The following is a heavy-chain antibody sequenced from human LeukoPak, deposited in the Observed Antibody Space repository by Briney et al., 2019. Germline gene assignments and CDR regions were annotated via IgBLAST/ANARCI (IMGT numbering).Heavy chain of an antibody. CDR3: ARLGYCINGVCSNLDY. D-gene: IGHD2-8*01. CDR2: IYPSDSDT. V-gene: IGHV5-51*01. J-gene: IGHJ4*02. Sequence: GASLKISCQASGSIFTSYWIGWVRQMPGKGLEWMGLIYPSDSDTRYSPSFQGQVTISADKSITTAHLQWNSLKASDTAMYYCARLGYCINGVCSNLDYWGQGTLVTVSS. CDR1: GSIFTSYW.